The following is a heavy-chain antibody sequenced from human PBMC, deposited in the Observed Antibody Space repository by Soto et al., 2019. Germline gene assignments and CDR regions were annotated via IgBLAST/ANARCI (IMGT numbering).Heavy chain of an antibody. CDR1: GFSLSTSGMR. V-gene: IGHV2-70*04. CDR3: ARMFHCSGGTCAFDY. CDR2: IDWDDDK. J-gene: IGHJ4*02. Sequence: SGPTLVNPTQTLTLTCTFSGFSLSTSGMRVSWIRQPPGKALEWLARIDWDDDKFYNTSLKTRLTISKDSSKNQVVLTMTIMDPVDTATYYCARMFHCSGGTCAFDYWGQGALVTVSS. D-gene: IGHD2-15*01.